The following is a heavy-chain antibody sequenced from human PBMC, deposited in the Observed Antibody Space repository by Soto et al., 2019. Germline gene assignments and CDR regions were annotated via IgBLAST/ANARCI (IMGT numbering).Heavy chain of an antibody. CDR3: ARGGYVSSRYPQFGFDH. V-gene: IGHV3-53*01. Sequence: HPGGSLRLSCAASGFTVSSNYMSWVRQAPGKGLEWVSVIYSGGSTYYADSVKGRFTISRDNSKNTLYLQMNNLRAEDTAVYYCARGGYVSSRYPQFGFDHWGQGTLVTVSS. J-gene: IGHJ4*02. CDR2: IYSGGST. D-gene: IGHD3-22*01. CDR1: GFTVSSNY.